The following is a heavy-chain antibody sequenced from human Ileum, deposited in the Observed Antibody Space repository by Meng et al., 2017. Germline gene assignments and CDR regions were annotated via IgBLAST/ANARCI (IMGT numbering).Heavy chain of an antibody. CDR3: ARDRGGSYYFDY. D-gene: IGHD2-15*01. Sequence: QVQLQESGPGLVKPSQTLSHTGTVTGGSISSDGYYWSWIRQHPGKGLEFIGYIYHSGSAYYNPSLKSRVNISADTSKNKFSLKLSSVTAADTAVYYCARDRGGSYYFDYWGQGTLVTVSS. V-gene: IGHV4-31*03. CDR1: GGSISSDGYY. J-gene: IGHJ4*02. CDR2: IYHSGSA.